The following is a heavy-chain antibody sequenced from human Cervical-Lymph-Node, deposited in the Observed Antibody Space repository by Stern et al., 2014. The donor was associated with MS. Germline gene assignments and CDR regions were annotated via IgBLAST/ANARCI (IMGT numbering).Heavy chain of an antibody. V-gene: IGHV4-31*03. J-gene: IGHJ4*02. D-gene: IGHD3-3*01. Sequence: VHLVESGPGLVKPSQTLSLTCTVSGGSISSGNYYWSWIRQHPGKGLEWLGSIYHSGSTYYNPPLKSRVTTSIDTSKNQFSLKLSSVTAADTAVYYCARGSREVLLPRFYFDYWGQGTLVTVSS. CDR1: GGSISSGNYY. CDR3: ARGSREVLLPRFYFDY. CDR2: IYHSGST.